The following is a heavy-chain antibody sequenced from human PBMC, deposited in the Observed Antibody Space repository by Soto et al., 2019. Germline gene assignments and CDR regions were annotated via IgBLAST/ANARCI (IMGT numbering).Heavy chain of an antibody. CDR1: GYSFTSLD. V-gene: IGHV1-8*01. CDR3: ARGVSAGVDY. CDR2: MEPSAGRT. J-gene: IGHJ4*02. Sequence: ASVKVSCKASGYSFTSLDINWVRQTAGQGLEWMGWMEPSAGRTGYAQKFQGRVTMTRDTSINTAYMELTTLTSDDTAFYYCARGVSAGVDYWGQGTLVTVSS. D-gene: IGHD1-26*01.